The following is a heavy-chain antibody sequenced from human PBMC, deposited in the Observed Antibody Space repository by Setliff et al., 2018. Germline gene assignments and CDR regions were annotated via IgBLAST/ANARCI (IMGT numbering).Heavy chain of an antibody. CDR2: IIPVLGTT. V-gene: IGHV1-69*10. D-gene: IGHD4-17*01. J-gene: IGHJ6*03. CDR1: GGTFSSNG. Sequence: SVKVSCKTSGGTFSSNGFSWVRQAPGQGLEWMGAIIPVLGTTDYAQEFQGRLTITADQSTTTVYMELSSLRFDDTALYYCARGPSPTVTPSRLIYFYHMDVWGTGTTVTVSS. CDR3: ARGPSPTVTPSRLIYFYHMDV.